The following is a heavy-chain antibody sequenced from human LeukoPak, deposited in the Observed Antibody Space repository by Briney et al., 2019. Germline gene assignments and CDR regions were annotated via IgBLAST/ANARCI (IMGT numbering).Heavy chain of an antibody. Sequence: ASVKVSCKASGYTFSIYAMNWVRQAPGQRPEWMGWTNPGNAKTKYSQRFQGRVTITRDTSASTAYMDLSSLRSEDTAVYYCARGVWSSHNKEYFLDYWGQGTLVTVSS. CDR3: ARGVWSSHNKEYFLDY. CDR1: GYTFSIYA. CDR2: TNPGNAKT. J-gene: IGHJ4*02. V-gene: IGHV1-3*01. D-gene: IGHD2-2*01.